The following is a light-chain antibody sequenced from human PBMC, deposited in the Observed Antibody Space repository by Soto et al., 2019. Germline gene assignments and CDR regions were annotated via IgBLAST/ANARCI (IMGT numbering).Light chain of an antibody. CDR2: GAS. V-gene: IGKV3-20*01. J-gene: IGKJ4*01. Sequence: EIVLTQSPGTMSLSPGERATLSCRASESVGTNLAWYQQKPGQAPRLLIYGASSRATGIPDRFSGSGSGTDFTLTISRLEPEDFAVYYCQQYGSSPLTFGGGTKVDNK. CDR3: QQYGSSPLT. CDR1: ESVGTN.